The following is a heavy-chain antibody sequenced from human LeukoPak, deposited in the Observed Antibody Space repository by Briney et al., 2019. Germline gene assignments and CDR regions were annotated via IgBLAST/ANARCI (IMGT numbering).Heavy chain of an antibody. D-gene: IGHD3-16*01. CDR1: GFTICNNY. V-gene: IGHV3-66*02. CDR3: ARDGAPLGSSYNYYRGTDV. CDR2: IYSGVST. Sequence: GVSLTFSCAAYGFTICNNYMSWVGQAPGLGLVWGTVIYSGVSTYYADSVKGRFTISRDNSKNILYLQMKSLRAEDTGVYYCARDGAPLGSSYNYYRGTDVWGQGTTVTVSS. J-gene: IGHJ6*02.